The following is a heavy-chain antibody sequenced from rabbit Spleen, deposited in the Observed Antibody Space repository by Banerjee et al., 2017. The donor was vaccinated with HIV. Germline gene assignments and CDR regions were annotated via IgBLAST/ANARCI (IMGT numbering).Heavy chain of an antibody. V-gene: IGHV1S45*01. Sequence: QEQLEESGGDLVKPEGSLTLTCTASGFSFSSSYWICWVRQAPGKGLEWIACIDAGGSGTTYYARWAKGRFTISKTSSTTVTLQMTSLTAADTASYFCARCSSDYDDGMDLWGPGTLVTVS. CDR1: GFSFSSSYW. D-gene: IGHD1-1*01. CDR2: IDAGGSGTT. CDR3: ARCSSDYDDGMDL. J-gene: IGHJ6*01.